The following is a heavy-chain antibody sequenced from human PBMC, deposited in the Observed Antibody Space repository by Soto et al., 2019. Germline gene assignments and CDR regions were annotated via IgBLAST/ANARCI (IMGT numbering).Heavy chain of an antibody. D-gene: IGHD3-3*01. CDR1: GGSISSYY. CDR2: IYYSGST. CDR3: SRHIALSGSFPFDY. J-gene: IGHJ4*02. Sequence: QVQLQASGPGLVKPSETLSLTCTVSGGSISSYYWSWIRQPPGKGLEWIGYIYYSGSTNYNPSLKCRVTISVNTSENQFSLKLSSVTAADTAVYYCSRHIALSGSFPFDYWGQGTLVTVSS. V-gene: IGHV4-59*08.